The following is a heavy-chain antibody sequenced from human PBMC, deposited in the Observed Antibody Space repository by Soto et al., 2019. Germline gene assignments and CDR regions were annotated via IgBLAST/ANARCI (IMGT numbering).Heavy chain of an antibody. V-gene: IGHV4-59*01. CDR3: ARGSRGEGAFDI. CDR1: GGSLSSYY. CDR2: IYYSGST. Sequence: SGTLSLTCTVSGGSLSSYYWSWVRQPPGKGLEWVGYIYYSGSTNYNPSLKSRVTISVDTSKNQFSLKLSSVTAADTAVYYCARGSRGEGAFDIWGQGTMVTVSS. J-gene: IGHJ3*02.